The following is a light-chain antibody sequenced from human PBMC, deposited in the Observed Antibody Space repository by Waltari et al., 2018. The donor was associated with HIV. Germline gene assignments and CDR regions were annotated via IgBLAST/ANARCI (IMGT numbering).Light chain of an antibody. CDR2: GAS. CDR1: QSVGIN. CDR3: QQYQTWPLT. V-gene: IGKV3-15*01. Sequence: ETVMTQSPVTLSVSPGERATLSCRASQSVGINVTWYQHKSGQAPRLLIYGASTRATAIPARFSGSGSGTEFTLTITSLQSDDYATYYCQQYQTWPLTFGPGTTVDI. J-gene: IGKJ3*01.